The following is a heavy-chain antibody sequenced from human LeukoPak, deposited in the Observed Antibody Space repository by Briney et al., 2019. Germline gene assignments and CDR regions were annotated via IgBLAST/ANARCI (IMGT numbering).Heavy chain of an antibody. Sequence: GESLKISCKGSGYSFTSYWIDWVRQMPGKGLEWMRIIYPGDSDTRYSPSFQGQVTISADKSISTAYLQWSSLKASDTAMYYCARGRLDCSSTSCYYYFDYWGQGTLVTVSS. V-gene: IGHV5-51*01. CDR3: ARGRLDCSSTSCYYYFDY. CDR2: IYPGDSDT. D-gene: IGHD2-2*01. J-gene: IGHJ4*02. CDR1: GYSFTSYW.